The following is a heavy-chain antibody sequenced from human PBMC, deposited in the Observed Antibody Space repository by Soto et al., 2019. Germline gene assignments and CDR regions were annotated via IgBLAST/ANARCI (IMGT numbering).Heavy chain of an antibody. CDR1: GGSISSYY. D-gene: IGHD2-15*01. Sequence: PSETLSLTCAVSGGSISSYYWSWIRQPPGKGLEWIGYIYYSGSTNYNPSLKSRVTISVDTSKNQFSLNLSSVTAADTAVYYCARHLGYCSGGSCYSSKSYYFDYWGQGTLVTVSS. CDR2: IYYSGST. CDR3: ARHLGYCSGGSCYSSKSYYFDY. V-gene: IGHV4-59*08. J-gene: IGHJ4*02.